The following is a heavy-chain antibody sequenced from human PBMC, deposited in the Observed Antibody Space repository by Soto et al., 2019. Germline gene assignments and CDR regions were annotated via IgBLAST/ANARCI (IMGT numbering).Heavy chain of an antibody. CDR1: GFTVSSYR. Sequence: EVQLVESGGGLVQPGGSLRLSCAASGFTVSSYRMNWVRQAPGKGLEWVSYISSSSSTIYYADSVKGRFTISRDNAKNSLYLQMNSLRAEDTAVYYCAREGSSGWNGLNWFDPWGQGTLVTVSS. CDR2: ISSSSSTI. CDR3: AREGSSGWNGLNWFDP. D-gene: IGHD6-19*01. V-gene: IGHV3-48*01. J-gene: IGHJ5*02.